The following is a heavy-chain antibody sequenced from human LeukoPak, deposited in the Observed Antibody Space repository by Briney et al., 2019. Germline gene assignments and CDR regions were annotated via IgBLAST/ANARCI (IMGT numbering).Heavy chain of an antibody. J-gene: IGHJ4*02. CDR2: ISSDGTIK. CDR3: ARVASGCSDY. D-gene: IGHD6-19*01. Sequence: GGSLRLSCAASGFIFNNYAMSWVRQAPGKGLEWVAVISSDGTIKYYADSVRGRFTISRDNSKNTLYLQMNSLRAEDTAVYYCARVASGCSDYWGQGTLVTASS. CDR1: GFIFNNYA. V-gene: IGHV3-30*14.